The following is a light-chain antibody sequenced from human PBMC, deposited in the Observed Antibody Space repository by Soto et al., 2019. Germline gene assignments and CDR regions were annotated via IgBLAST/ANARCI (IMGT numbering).Light chain of an antibody. CDR1: QNIINY. J-gene: IGKJ5*01. V-gene: IGKV1-39*01. CDR3: QQSYNAPIT. CDR2: VAS. Sequence: DIQMTQSPSSLSASVGDRVTITCRASQNIINYLNWYQHKPGKAPQLLIYVASRLESVVTSRFSGSGSGTDFTLTIRSLQPDDFATYYCQQSYNAPITFGQGTRLAI.